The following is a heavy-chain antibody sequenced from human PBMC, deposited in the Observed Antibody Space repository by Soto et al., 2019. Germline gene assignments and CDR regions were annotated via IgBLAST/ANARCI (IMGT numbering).Heavy chain of an antibody. D-gene: IGHD2-15*01. CDR1: GFTFSSYE. Sequence: PGGSLRLSCAASGFTFSSYEMNWVRQAPGKGLEWVSYISSSGSTIYYADSVKGRFTISRDNAKNPLYLQMNSLRAEDTAVYYCARYSSPRYYYYGMDVWGQGTTVTVSS. V-gene: IGHV3-48*03. J-gene: IGHJ6*02. CDR3: ARYSSPRYYYYGMDV. CDR2: ISSSGSTI.